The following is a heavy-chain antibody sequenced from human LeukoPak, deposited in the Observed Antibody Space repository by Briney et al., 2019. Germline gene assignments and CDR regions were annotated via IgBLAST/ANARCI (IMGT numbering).Heavy chain of an antibody. CDR3: ARHGAVLLWFGESPQAFGY. V-gene: IGHV4-30-2*01. D-gene: IGHD3-10*01. Sequence: SQTLSLTCAVSGGSISSGGYSWSWIRQPPGKGLEWIGEINHSGSTNYNPSLKSRVTISVDTSKNQFSLKLSSVTAADTAVYYCARHGAVLLWFGESPQAFGYWGQGTLVTVSS. J-gene: IGHJ4*02. CDR2: INHSGST. CDR1: GGSISSGGYS.